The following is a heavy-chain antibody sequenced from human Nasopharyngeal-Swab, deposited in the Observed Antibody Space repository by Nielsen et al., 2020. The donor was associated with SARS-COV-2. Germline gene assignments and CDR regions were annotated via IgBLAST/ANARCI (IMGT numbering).Heavy chain of an antibody. J-gene: IGHJ4*02. V-gene: IGHV3-21*01. CDR3: ARGGGSYRHFDY. D-gene: IGHD1-26*01. CDR1: GFTFSSYA. CDR2: ISSSSSYI. Sequence: GGSLRLSCAASGFTFSSYAMSWVRQAPGKGLEWVSSISSSSSYIYYADSVKGRFTISRDNAKNSLYLQMNSLRAEDTAVYYCARGGGSYRHFDYWGQGTLVTVSS.